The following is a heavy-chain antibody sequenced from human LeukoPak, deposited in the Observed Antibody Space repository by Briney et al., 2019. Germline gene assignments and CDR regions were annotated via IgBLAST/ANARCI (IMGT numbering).Heavy chain of an antibody. V-gene: IGHV3-23*01. CDR2: IGSDNKP. Sequence: GGSWRFSCEASGFTFSAYAMTWVRQAPGKGLEWVSSIGSDNKPHYSESVKGRFAISRDNSKSMLFLQLNSLRAEDTALYYCARDLHYYLVMELWGQGTTVTVSS. J-gene: IGHJ6*01. CDR3: ARDLHYYLVMEL. CDR1: GFTFSAYA. D-gene: IGHD2/OR15-2a*01.